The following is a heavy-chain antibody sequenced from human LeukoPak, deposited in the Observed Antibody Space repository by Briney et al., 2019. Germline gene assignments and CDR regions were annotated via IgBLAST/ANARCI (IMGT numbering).Heavy chain of an antibody. D-gene: IGHD2/OR15-2a*01. CDR3: ARYSDSTGYYYMDV. Sequence: ASVKVSCKASGYTFTSYGITWVRQAPGQGLEWMGWVSAYNGNTNYAQNFQGRVTMTTDTSTTTAYMELRSLRSDDTAVYYCARYSDSTGYYYMDVWGKGTTVTISS. CDR2: VSAYNGNT. CDR1: GYTFTSYG. J-gene: IGHJ6*03. V-gene: IGHV1-18*01.